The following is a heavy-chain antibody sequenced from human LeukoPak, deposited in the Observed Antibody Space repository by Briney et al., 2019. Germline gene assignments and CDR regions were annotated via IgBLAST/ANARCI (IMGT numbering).Heavy chain of an antibody. CDR1: GYTFTSYA. Sequence: ASVKVSCKASGYTFTSYAMHWVRQAPGQRLEWMGWINAGNGNTKYSQKLQGRVTITRDTSASTAYMELSSLRSEDTAVYYCARGTMIVVPSGFDIWGQGTMVTVSS. J-gene: IGHJ3*02. CDR3: ARGTMIVVPSGFDI. D-gene: IGHD3-22*01. CDR2: INAGNGNT. V-gene: IGHV1-3*01.